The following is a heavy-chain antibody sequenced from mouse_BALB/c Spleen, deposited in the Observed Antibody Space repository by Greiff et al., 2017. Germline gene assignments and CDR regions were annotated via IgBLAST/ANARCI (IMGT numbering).Heavy chain of an antibody. CDR2: IRLKSNNYAT. CDR3: TGRRTYYRYDGYYFDY. Sequence: EVMLVESGGGLVQPGGSMKLSCVASGFTFSNYWMNWVRQSPEKGLEWVAEIRLKSNNYATHYAESVKGRFTISRDDSKSSVYLQMNNLRAEDTGIYYCTGRRTYYRYDGYYFDYWGQGTTLTVSS. V-gene: IGHV6-6*02. D-gene: IGHD2-14*01. J-gene: IGHJ2*01. CDR1: GFTFSNYW.